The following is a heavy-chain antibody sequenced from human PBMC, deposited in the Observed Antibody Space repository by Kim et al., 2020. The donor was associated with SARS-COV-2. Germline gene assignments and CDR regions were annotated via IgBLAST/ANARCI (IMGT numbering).Heavy chain of an antibody. J-gene: IGHJ6*02. Sequence: DSVTGRFTISRDNSKNTLYLQMNGLRAEDTAAYYCAKGASTSSWYPYGMDVWGQGTTVTVSS. V-gene: IGHV3-23*01. CDR3: AKGASTSSWYPYGMDV. D-gene: IGHD6-13*01.